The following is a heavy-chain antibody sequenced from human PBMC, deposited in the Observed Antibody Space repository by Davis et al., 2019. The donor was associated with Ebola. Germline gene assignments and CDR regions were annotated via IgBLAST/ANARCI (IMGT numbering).Heavy chain of an antibody. CDR2: IYPGDSDV. D-gene: IGHD6-25*01. J-gene: IGHJ4*02. Sequence: GGSLRLSCKTSGYNFATYWIGWVRQMPGKGLEWMGIIYPGDSDVRYSSSFQGQVTISADKSINTAYLQWSSLKASDTAMYYCARLFSSSAPFDSWGQGTLVTVSS. CDR3: ARLFSSSAPFDS. CDR1: GYNFATYW. V-gene: IGHV5-51*01.